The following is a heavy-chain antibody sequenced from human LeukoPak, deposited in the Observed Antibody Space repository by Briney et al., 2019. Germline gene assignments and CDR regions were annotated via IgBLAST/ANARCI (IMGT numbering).Heavy chain of an antibody. CDR3: ARDKTGVTTIPFDY. CDR1: GFTFSSYA. CDR2: ISGSGGST. V-gene: IGHV3-23*01. J-gene: IGHJ4*02. Sequence: GGSLRLSCAASGFTFSSYAMSWVRQAPGKGLEWVSAISGSGGSTYYADSVKGRFTISRDNSKNTLYLQMNSLRAEDTAVYYCARDKTGVTTIPFDYWGQGTLVTVSS. D-gene: IGHD4-17*01.